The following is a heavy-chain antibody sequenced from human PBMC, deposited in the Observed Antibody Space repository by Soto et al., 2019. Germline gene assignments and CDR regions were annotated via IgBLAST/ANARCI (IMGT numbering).Heavy chain of an antibody. D-gene: IGHD4-17*01. CDR1: GFTFSSYG. J-gene: IGHJ4*02. Sequence: GGSLRLSCAASGFTFSSYGMHWVRQAPGKGLEWVAVISYDGSNKYYADSVKGRFTISRDNSKNTLYLQMNSLRAEDTAVYYCAKDLKATVVTFLDYWGQGTLVTVSS. CDR3: AKDLKATVVTFLDY. CDR2: ISYDGSNK. V-gene: IGHV3-30*18.